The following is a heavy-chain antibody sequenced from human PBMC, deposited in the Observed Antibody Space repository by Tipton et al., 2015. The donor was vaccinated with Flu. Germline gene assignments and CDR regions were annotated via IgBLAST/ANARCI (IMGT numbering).Heavy chain of an antibody. CDR2: IYPSDSDT. V-gene: IGHV5-51*01. Sequence: VQLVQSGAEVKKPGESLRISCKGSGYSFTSYWIGWVRQMPGKGLEWMGIIYPSDSDTRYSPSFQGQVTISADKSISTAFLRWSSLKASDTAMYYCARPYKWNSKGGGHYFDYWGQRTLVTVSS. D-gene: IGHD1-20*01. CDR1: GYSFTSYW. CDR3: ARPYKWNSKGGGHYFDY. J-gene: IGHJ4*02.